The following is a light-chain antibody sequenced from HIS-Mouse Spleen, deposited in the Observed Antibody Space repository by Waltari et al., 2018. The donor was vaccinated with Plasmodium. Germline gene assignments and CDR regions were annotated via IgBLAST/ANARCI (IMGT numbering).Light chain of an antibody. J-gene: IGKJ1*01. V-gene: IGKV4-1*01. CDR2: WAS. Sequence: DIVMTQSPDSLAVSLGERATINCKSSQSVLYSSNNKNYLAWYQQKPGQPPKLLIYWASTQESGVPDRFSGSGSGTDFTRTISSLQAEDVAVYYCQQYYSTPWTFGQGTKVEIK. CDR3: QQYYSTPWT. CDR1: QSVLYSSNNKNY.